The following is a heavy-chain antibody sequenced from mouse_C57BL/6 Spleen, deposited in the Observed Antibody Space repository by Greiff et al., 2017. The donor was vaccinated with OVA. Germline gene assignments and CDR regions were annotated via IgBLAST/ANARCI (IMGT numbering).Heavy chain of an antibody. CDR3: ARDASYWYFDV. CDR2: ISYSGST. J-gene: IGHJ1*03. V-gene: IGHV3-1*01. CDR1: GYSITSGYD. Sequence: EVQVVESGPGMVKPSQSLSLTCTVTGYSITSGYDWHWIRHFPGNKLEWMGYISYSGSTNYNPSLKSRISITHDTSKNHFFLKLNSVTTEDTATYYCARDASYWYFDVWGTGTTVTVSS.